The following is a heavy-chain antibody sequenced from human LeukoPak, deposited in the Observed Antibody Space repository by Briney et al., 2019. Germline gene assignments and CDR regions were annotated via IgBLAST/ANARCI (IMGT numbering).Heavy chain of an antibody. CDR1: GGSISSYY. V-gene: IGHV4-59*08. J-gene: IGHJ4*02. Sequence: SETLSLTCTVSGGSISSYYWSWIRQPPGKGLEWIGYIYYNGSTNYNPSLKSRVTISVDTSKNQFSLKLSSVTAADTAVYYCARRVYGSGSYYFDYWGQGTLVTVSS. CDR2: IYYNGST. D-gene: IGHD3-10*01. CDR3: ARRVYGSGSYYFDY.